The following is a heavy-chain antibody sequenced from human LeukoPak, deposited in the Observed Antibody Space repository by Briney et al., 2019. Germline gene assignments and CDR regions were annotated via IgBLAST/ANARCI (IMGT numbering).Heavy chain of an antibody. CDR2: IYHSGST. J-gene: IGHJ2*01. CDR3: ARGLKGTMVRGAGGWYFDL. V-gene: IGHV4-30-2*01. D-gene: IGHD3-10*01. Sequence: SQTLSLTCAVSGGSISSGGYSWSWIRQPPGKGLEWIGYIYHSGSTYYNPSLKSRVTISVDRSKNQFSLKLSSVTAADTAVYYCARGLKGTMVRGAGGWYFDLWGRGTLVTVSS. CDR1: GGSISSGGYS.